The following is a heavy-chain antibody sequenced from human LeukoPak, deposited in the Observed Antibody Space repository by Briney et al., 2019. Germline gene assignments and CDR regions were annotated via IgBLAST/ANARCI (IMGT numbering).Heavy chain of an antibody. V-gene: IGHV1-18*01. J-gene: IGHJ4*02. CDR3: ASHTLVGYSSSRRYFDY. Sequence: ASGKVSCKASGYTFANYGISWGRPAPGQGVEWMGWVSAYNGNTNYSQKLQGRVTMTTDTSTSTAYMELRSLRSDDTAVYYCASHTLVGYSSSRRYFDYWGQGTLVTVSS. D-gene: IGHD6-6*01. CDR1: GYTFANYG. CDR2: VSAYNGNT.